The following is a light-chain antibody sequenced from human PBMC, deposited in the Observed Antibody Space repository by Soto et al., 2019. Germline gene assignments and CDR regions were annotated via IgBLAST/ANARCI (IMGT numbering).Light chain of an antibody. Sequence: DIQMTPSPSSLSASVGDRVTITCRASQSISNYLNWYQQKPGQAPKSLIYAASTLQSGVPSRFSGSGSGTDFTLTISNLQPEDFATYYCQQSYRTPLNFGGGTKVDIK. CDR2: AAS. V-gene: IGKV1-39*01. CDR1: QSISNY. J-gene: IGKJ4*01. CDR3: QQSYRTPLN.